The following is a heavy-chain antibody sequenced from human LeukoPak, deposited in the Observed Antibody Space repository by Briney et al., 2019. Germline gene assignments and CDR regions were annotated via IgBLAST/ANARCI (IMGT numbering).Heavy chain of an antibody. J-gene: IGHJ4*02. Sequence: GGSLRLSCAASGFTFSNYAMIWVRQAPGKGLEWVSTISRGGNSTYYADSVKGRFTISRDNSKSTLYLQMNSLRAEDTAVYYCVKDPAATAPFDYRGQGTLVTVSS. CDR2: ISRGGNST. V-gene: IGHV3-23*01. CDR3: VKDPAATAPFDY. CDR1: GFTFSNYA. D-gene: IGHD2-2*01.